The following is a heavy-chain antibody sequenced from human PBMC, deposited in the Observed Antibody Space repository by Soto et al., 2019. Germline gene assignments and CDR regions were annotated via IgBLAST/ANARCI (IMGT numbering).Heavy chain of an antibody. CDR3: AVWFGELYDY. V-gene: IGHV1-46*01. CDR2: INPSGGST. D-gene: IGHD3-10*01. J-gene: IGHJ4*02. CDR1: GYTFTSYY. Sequence: ASVNVSCKASGYTFTSYYMHWVRQAPGQGLEWMGIINPSGGSTSYAQKFQGRVTMTRDTSISTAYMELSRLRSDDTAVYYCAVWFGELYDYWGQGTLVTVSS.